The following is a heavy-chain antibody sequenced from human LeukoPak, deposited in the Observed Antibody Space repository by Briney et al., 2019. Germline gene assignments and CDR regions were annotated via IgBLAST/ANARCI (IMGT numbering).Heavy chain of an antibody. CDR1: GFSFSTYG. J-gene: IGHJ4*02. CDR2: IRYDGSNK. V-gene: IGHV3-30*02. D-gene: IGHD5-18*01. Sequence: GGSLRLSCAASGFSFSTYGMHWVRQAPGKGLEWVAFIRYDGSNKYYADSVKGRFTISRDNSKNTLYLQMNSLRAEDTAVYYCAKDLLQGSYSYGIDYWGQGTLVTVSS. CDR3: AKDLLQGSYSYGIDY.